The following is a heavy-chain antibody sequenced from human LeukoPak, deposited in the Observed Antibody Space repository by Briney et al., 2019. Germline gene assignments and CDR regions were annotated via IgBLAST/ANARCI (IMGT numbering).Heavy chain of an antibody. D-gene: IGHD2-15*01. CDR1: GFTFSSYA. CDR3: AKETPAPYCSGGSCYEYANNWFDP. V-gene: IGHV3-23*01. Sequence: PGGSLRLSCAASGFTFSSYALSWVRQAPGKGLEWVSAISGSVGGTYYADSVKGRFTISRDNSKNTLYLQMNSLRVEDTAVYYCAKETPAPYCSGGSCYEYANNWFDPWGQGTLVTVSS. CDR2: ISGSVGGT. J-gene: IGHJ5*02.